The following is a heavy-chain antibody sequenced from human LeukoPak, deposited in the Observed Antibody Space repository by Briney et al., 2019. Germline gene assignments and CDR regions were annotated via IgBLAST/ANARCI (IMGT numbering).Heavy chain of an antibody. D-gene: IGHD2-2*01. CDR3: ARDHAYRTDY. J-gene: IGHJ4*02. CDR2: ISTSSTYI. V-gene: IGHV3-21*01. CDR1: GFTFRSYT. Sequence: GGSLRLSCAGSGFTFRSYTMNWVRQAPGKGLEWVSCISTSSTYIYYADSVKGRFTISRDNAKNSLYLQMSSLRAEDTAVYYCARDHAYRTDYWGQGTLVAVSS.